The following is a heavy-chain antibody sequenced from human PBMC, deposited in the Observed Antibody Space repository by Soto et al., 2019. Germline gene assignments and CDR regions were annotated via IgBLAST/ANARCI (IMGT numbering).Heavy chain of an antibody. J-gene: IGHJ5*02. D-gene: IGHD6-6*01. Sequence: GGSLRLSCAASGFTFSSYSMNWVRQAPGKGLEWVSSISSSSSYIYYADSVKGRFTISRDNAKNSLYPQMNSLRAEDTAVYYCARDLLGVGSSSYWFDPWGQGTLVTVSP. CDR2: ISSSSSYI. V-gene: IGHV3-21*01. CDR1: GFTFSSYS. CDR3: ARDLLGVGSSSYWFDP.